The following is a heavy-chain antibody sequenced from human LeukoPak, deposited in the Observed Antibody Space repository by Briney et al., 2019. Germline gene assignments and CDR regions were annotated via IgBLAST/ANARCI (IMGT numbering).Heavy chain of an antibody. J-gene: IGHJ4*02. V-gene: IGHV1-46*01. CDR1: GYTFTSYY. CDR2: INPSGGST. CDR3: AREEGSGYSL. Sequence: ASVKVSCKASGYTFTSYYMHWVRQAPGQGLEWMGIINPSGGSTSYAQKFQGRVTMTRDMSTSTVYMELSSLGSEDTDVYYCAREEGSGYSLWGQGTLVTVSS. D-gene: IGHD3-22*01.